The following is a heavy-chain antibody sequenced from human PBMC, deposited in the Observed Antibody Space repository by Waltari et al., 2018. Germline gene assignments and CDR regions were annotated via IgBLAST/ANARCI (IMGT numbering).Heavy chain of an antibody. CDR2: ISGSGGST. Sequence: EVQLLASGGGLVQPGGSLSLSCAASGFNFSSYAMSWVRLDPGKGLEWVSAISGSGGSTYFADSVKGRFTISRDNSKTTLYLQMNSLRAEDTAVYYCAKGSSGGSWLLGYFDYWGQGTLVTVSS. CDR3: AKGSSGGSWLLGYFDY. CDR1: GFNFSSYA. D-gene: IGHD2-15*01. V-gene: IGHV3-23*01. J-gene: IGHJ4*02.